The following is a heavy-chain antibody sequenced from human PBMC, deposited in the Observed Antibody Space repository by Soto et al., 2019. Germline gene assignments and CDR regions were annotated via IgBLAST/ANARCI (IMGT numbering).Heavy chain of an antibody. CDR2: IYWDNDK. D-gene: IGHD3-10*01. CDR3: ARSLWFGELH. CDR1: GFSLSTTGVG. Sequence: QITLKESGPTLVKPTQTLTLTCSFSGFSLSTTGVGVGWIRQSPGKALEWLAIIYWDNDKRYSPSLKSRLTITKDTSKNQVVLTVTNMDPVDTGTYYCARSLWFGELHWGQGALVTVSS. V-gene: IGHV2-5*02. J-gene: IGHJ4*02.